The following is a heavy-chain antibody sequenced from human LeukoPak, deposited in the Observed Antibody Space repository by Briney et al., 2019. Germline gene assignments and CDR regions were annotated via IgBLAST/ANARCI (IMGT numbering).Heavy chain of an antibody. V-gene: IGHV3-30*18. Sequence: GGSLRLSCAASGFSFSRHDMHWVRQAPGKGLEWVAIISFEGGKIDYAGSVKGRFTISRDNSKNTLYLQMNSLRAEDTAVYYCAKDQTLFNYYDSSGYHYYWGQGTLVTVSS. J-gene: IGHJ4*02. D-gene: IGHD3-22*01. CDR3: AKDQTLFNYYDSSGYHYY. CDR2: ISFEGGKI. CDR1: GFSFSRHD.